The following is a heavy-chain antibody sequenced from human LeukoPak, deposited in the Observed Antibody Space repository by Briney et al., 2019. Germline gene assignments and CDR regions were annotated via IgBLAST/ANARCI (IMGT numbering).Heavy chain of an antibody. D-gene: IGHD3-10*01. CDR1: GFSFSDYY. CDR2: ISSNNGRIT. CDR3: ARYYSDAFDV. V-gene: IGHV3-11*04. J-gene: IGHJ3*01. Sequence: GGSLRLSCAASGFSFSDYYMTWIRQAPGKGLEWLSYISSNNGRITYYADSVKGRFTISRDNTKNSLFLQMVSLRVEDTAVYYCARYYSDAFDVWGQGTVVTVSP.